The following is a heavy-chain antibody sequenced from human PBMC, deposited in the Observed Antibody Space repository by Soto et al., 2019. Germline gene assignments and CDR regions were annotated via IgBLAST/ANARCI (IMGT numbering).Heavy chain of an antibody. J-gene: IGHJ6*02. Sequence: LRLSCAAAGFTFSSYTMNWVRQAPGRGLEWVSSIGTSSSYIYYADSVKGRFTISRDNAKNSLFLQMNSLRADDTAVYYCARDSVRDYLYYYYGMDVWGQGTTVTVSS. CDR1: GFTFSSYT. V-gene: IGHV3-21*01. CDR3: ARDSVRDYLYYYYGMDV. CDR2: IGTSSSYI. D-gene: IGHD4-17*01.